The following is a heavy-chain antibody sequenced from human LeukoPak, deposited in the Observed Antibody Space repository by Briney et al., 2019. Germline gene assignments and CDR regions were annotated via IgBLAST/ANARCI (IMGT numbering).Heavy chain of an antibody. J-gene: IGHJ4*02. D-gene: IGHD3-10*01. V-gene: IGHV4-34*01. Sequence: TSETLSLTCAVYGGSFSGYYWSWIRQPPGKGLEWIGEINNSGSTNYNPSLKSRVTISVDTSKNQFSLKLSSVTAADTAVYYCARGVNYYGSGSPRGYWGQGTLVTVSS. CDR3: ARGVNYYGSGSPRGY. CDR2: INNSGST. CDR1: GGSFSGYY.